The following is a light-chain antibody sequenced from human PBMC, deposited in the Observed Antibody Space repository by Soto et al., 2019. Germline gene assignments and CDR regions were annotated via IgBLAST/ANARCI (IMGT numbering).Light chain of an antibody. CDR2: EVN. Sequence: QSALTQPPSASGSPGQSVTISCTGTSSDVGAYKFVSWYQLHPGKAPKRMIYEVNVRPSGVPDRFSVSKSGNTASLTVSGRQVEDEDDYYCSSYGGSSNLVFGGGTKLTVL. CDR3: SSYGGSSNLV. CDR1: SSDVGAYKF. J-gene: IGLJ2*01. V-gene: IGLV2-8*01.